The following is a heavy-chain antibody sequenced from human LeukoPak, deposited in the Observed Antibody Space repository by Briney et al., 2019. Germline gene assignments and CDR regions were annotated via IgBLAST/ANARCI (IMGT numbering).Heavy chain of an antibody. J-gene: IGHJ4*02. CDR2: ISGSGCST. CDR1: GFTFSSYA. V-gene: IGHV3-23*01. CDR3: AKHSGGSCYSSFDY. Sequence: PGGSLRLSCAASGFTFSSYAMSWVRQAPGKGLEWVSAISGSGCSTYYADSVKGRFTISRDNSKNTLYLQMNSLRAEDTAVYYCAKHSGGSCYSSFDYWGQGTLVTVSS. D-gene: IGHD2-15*01.